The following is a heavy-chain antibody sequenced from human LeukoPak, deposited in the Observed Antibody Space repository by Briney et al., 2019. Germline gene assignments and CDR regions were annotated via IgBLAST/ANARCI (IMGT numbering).Heavy chain of an antibody. CDR2: IYYSGST. V-gene: IGHV4-38-2*02. D-gene: IGHD6-19*01. CDR1: GYSIRSGYY. CDR3: ARDSAFTVAGTIRSFDY. J-gene: IGHJ4*02. Sequence: TSETLSLTCTVSGYSIRSGYYWGWIRQPPGKGLEWIGSIYYSGSTYYNPSLKSRVTISVDTSKNQFSLKLSSVTAADTAVYYCARDSAFTVAGTIRSFDYWGQGTLVTVSS.